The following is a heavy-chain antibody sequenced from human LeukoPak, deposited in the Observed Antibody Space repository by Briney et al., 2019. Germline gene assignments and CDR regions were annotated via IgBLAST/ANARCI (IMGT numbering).Heavy chain of an antibody. Sequence: SETLSLTCTVSGGSISSYYWSWIRQPPGKGLEWFGFIYYSGSTNYNPSLKSRVTISVDTSKNQFSLKLSSVTAADTAVYYCARDLIAAAGTGWFDPWGQGTLGTVSS. V-gene: IGHV4-59*01. CDR2: IYYSGST. CDR3: ARDLIAAAGTGWFDP. CDR1: GGSISSYY. J-gene: IGHJ5*02. D-gene: IGHD6-13*01.